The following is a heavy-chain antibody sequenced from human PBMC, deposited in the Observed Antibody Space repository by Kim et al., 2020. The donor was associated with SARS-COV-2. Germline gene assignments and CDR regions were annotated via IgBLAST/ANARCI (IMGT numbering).Heavy chain of an antibody. V-gene: IGHV3-53*01. D-gene: IGHD4-17*01. J-gene: IGHJ4*02. CDR3: GREQTTGVTGGHYFDY. Sequence: VNGRITISRENAKNTLYLQMNSRRAEDTAVYYCGREQTTGVTGGHYFDYWGQGTLVTVSS.